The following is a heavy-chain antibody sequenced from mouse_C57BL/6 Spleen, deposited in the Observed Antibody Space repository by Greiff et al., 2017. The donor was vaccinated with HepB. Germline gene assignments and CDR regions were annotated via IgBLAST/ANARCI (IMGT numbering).Heavy chain of an antibody. CDR3: ARSRLRRDYFDY. Sequence: QVHVKQPGAELVKPGASVKMSCKASGYTFTSYWITWVKQRPGQGLEWIGDIYPGSGSTNYNEKFKSKATLTVDTSSSTAYMQLSSLTSEDSAVYYCARSRLRRDYFDYWGQGTTLTVSS. D-gene: IGHD2-2*01. CDR2: IYPGSGST. J-gene: IGHJ2*01. V-gene: IGHV1-55*01. CDR1: GYTFTSYW.